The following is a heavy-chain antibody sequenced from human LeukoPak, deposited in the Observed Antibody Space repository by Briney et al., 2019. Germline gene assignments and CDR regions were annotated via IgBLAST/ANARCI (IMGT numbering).Heavy chain of an antibody. D-gene: IGHD3-10*01. J-gene: IGHJ5*02. Sequence: SETLSLTCAVYGGSFSGYYWSWIRQPPGKGLEWIGEINHSGSTNYNPSLKSRVTISVDTSKNQFSLKLSSVTAADTAVYYCARVGARITMVRGVTTSRNWFDPWGQGTLVTDSS. CDR3: ARVGARITMVRGVTTSRNWFDP. CDR1: GGSFSGYY. V-gene: IGHV4-34*01. CDR2: INHSGST.